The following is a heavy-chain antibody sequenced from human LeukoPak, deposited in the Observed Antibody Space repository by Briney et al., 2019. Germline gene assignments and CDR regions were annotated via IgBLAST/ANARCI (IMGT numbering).Heavy chain of an antibody. D-gene: IGHD5-12*01. CDR2: ISYDGSNK. J-gene: IGHJ4*02. CDR1: GFTFSSYA. V-gene: IGHV3-30-3*01. Sequence: GGSLRLSCAASGFTFSSYAMHWVRQAPGKGLEWVAVISYDGSNKYYADSVKGRFTISRDNSKNTLYLQMNSLRAEDTAVYYCARIRVYSLYFFDHWGQGTLVTVSS. CDR3: ARIRVYSLYFFDH.